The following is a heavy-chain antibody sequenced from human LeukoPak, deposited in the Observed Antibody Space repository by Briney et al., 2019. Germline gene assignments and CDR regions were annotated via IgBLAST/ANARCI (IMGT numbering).Heavy chain of an antibody. J-gene: IGHJ6*02. D-gene: IGHD3-9*01. Sequence: GGSLRLSCAASGFTFSDYYMSWIRQAPGKGLEWVSYISSSGSTIYYADSVKGRFTISRDNAKNSLYLQMNSVRAEDTAVYYCGRKGLVGYDILPGSHRYYGMDVWGQGTTVTVSS. V-gene: IGHV3-11*01. CDR2: ISSSGSTI. CDR3: GRKGLVGYDILPGSHRYYGMDV. CDR1: GFTFSDYY.